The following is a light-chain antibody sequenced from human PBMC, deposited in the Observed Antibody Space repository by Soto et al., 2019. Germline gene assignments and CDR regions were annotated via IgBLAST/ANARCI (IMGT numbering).Light chain of an antibody. Sequence: DIVMTQSPDSLAVSLGERATINCKSSQSGFHSSNNKNYLAWYQQKPGQPPKLLIFCASTRESGVPDRFSGRGSRTDFTLTISSLQAEDVAVYYCQQYYTVPRAFGQGNKVEIK. V-gene: IGKV4-1*01. CDR2: CAS. CDR1: QSGFHSSNNKNY. J-gene: IGKJ1*01. CDR3: QQYYTVPRA.